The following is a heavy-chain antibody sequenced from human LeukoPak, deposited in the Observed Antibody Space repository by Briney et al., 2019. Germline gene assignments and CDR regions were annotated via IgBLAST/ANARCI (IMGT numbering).Heavy chain of an antibody. CDR2: ISHSGST. CDR1: GGSFSGYY. CDR3: ARGRRITMVRGVIRNYFDY. Sequence: SETLSLTCAVYGGSFSGYYWSWIRQPPGKGLEWIGEISHSGSTNYNPSLKSRVTISVDTSKNQFSLKLSSVTAADTAVYYCARGRRITMVRGVIRNYFDYWGQGALVTVSS. V-gene: IGHV4-34*01. J-gene: IGHJ4*02. D-gene: IGHD3-10*01.